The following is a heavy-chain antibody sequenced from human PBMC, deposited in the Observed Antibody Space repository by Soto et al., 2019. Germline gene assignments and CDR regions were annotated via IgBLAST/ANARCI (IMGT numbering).Heavy chain of an antibody. D-gene: IGHD5-12*01. J-gene: IGHJ4*02. Sequence: EVQLLESGGGSVQPGGSLRLSCAASGFTFSTFAMSWVRQAPGKGLEWVSGILGRGDTYYEESVKGRFTISRDNSKNTLCLQLSSLRVEDTAIYYCAKDARPDGYWDFDYWGQGTLVTVSS. CDR3: AKDARPDGYWDFDY. CDR1: GFTFSTFA. CDR2: ILGRGDT. V-gene: IGHV3-23*01.